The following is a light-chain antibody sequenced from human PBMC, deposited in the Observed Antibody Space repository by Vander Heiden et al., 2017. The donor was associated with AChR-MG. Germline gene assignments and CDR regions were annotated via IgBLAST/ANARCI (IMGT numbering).Light chain of an antibody. J-gene: IGLJ2*01. CDR1: SSDVGAYNY. CDR2: EVT. Sequence: SALTQPPSASGSPGQSVTISCTGTSSDVGAYNYVSWYQHHPGKAPKPIIYEVTERPSGVPDRFSGSKSGNTASLTVSGLQAEDEADYYCSSYAASTVFGGGTKLTVL. CDR3: SSYAASTV. V-gene: IGLV2-8*01.